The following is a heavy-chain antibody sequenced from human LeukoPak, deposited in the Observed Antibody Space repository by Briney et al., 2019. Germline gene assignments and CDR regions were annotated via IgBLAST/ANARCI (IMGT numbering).Heavy chain of an antibody. J-gene: IGHJ4*02. Sequence: GGSLRLSCAASRFTLSNYWMSWVRQAPGKGLEWVANIKQDGSETHYVDSVKGRFTISRDNAKNSLSLQMNSLRADDTAVYYCARQRGSGCLDYWGQGTLVTVSS. V-gene: IGHV3-7*01. D-gene: IGHD6-19*01. CDR2: IKQDGSET. CDR3: ARQRGSGCLDY. CDR1: RFTLSNYW.